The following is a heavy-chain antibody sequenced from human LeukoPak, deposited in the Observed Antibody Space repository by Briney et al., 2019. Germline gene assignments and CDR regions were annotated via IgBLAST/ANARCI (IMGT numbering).Heavy chain of an antibody. J-gene: IGHJ4*02. D-gene: IGHD6-13*01. Sequence: SETLSLTCTVSGGSISSTSYYWGWIRQPPGKGLEWIGSIYYSGSTYYNPSLKSRVTISVDTSKNQFSLKLSSVTAADTAVYYCARRPAGGHFDYWGQGTLVTVSS. CDR2: IYYSGST. V-gene: IGHV4-39*07. CDR1: GGSISSTSYY. CDR3: ARRPAGGHFDY.